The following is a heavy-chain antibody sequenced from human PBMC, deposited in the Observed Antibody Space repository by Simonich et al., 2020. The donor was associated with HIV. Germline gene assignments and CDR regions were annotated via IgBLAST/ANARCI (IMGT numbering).Heavy chain of an antibody. D-gene: IGHD3-3*01. CDR3: AKDRYYNFWSGYYDY. CDR2: ISGSGGRT. Sequence: EVQLLESGGGLVQPGGSLRLSCAASGFTFSSYAMSWVRQAPGEGLEWGAAISGSGGRTYYADSVKGRFTISRDNSKNTLYLQMNSLRAEDTAVYYCAKDRYYNFWSGYYDYWGQGTLVTVSS. CDR1: GFTFSSYA. J-gene: IGHJ4*02. V-gene: IGHV3-23*01.